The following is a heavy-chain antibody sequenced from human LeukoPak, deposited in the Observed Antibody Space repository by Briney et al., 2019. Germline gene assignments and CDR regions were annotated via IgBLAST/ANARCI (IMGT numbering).Heavy chain of an antibody. CDR3: AKGGERSSSSSDY. CDR1: GFFFSSYW. Sequence: PGGSLRLSCAGSGFFFSSYWMSWVRQAPGKGLEWVANIKRDGSEKSYVDSVKGRFTISRDNLKNSLFLQMNSLRVEDTAVYFCAKGGERSSSSSDYWGQGTLVTVSS. J-gene: IGHJ4*02. CDR2: IKRDGSEK. V-gene: IGHV3-7*01. D-gene: IGHD6-13*01.